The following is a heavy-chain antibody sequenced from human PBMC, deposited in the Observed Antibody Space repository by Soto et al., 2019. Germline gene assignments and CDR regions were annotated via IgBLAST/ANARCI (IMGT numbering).Heavy chain of an antibody. CDR3: ARGQSSGWYTSNWFDP. V-gene: IGHV4-31*03. Sequence: SETLSLTCTVSGGSISSGGYYWSWIRQHPGKGLEWIGYIYYSGSTYYNPSLKSRVTISVDTSKNQFSLKLSSVTAADTAVYYCARGQSSGWYTSNWFDPWGQGTLVTVSS. D-gene: IGHD6-19*01. J-gene: IGHJ5*02. CDR1: GGSISSGGYY. CDR2: IYYSGST.